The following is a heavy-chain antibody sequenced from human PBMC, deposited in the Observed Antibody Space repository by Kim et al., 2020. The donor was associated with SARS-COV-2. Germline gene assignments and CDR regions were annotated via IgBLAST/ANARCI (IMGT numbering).Heavy chain of an antibody. CDR1: GFTFSSYG. CDR3: AKAPDSGSYWLSWFDP. J-gene: IGHJ5*02. CDR2: ISYDGSNK. D-gene: IGHD1-26*01. V-gene: IGHV3-30*18. Sequence: GGSLRLSCAASGFTFSSYGMHWVRQAPGKGLEWVAVISYDGSNKYYADSVKGRFTISRDNSKNTLYLQMNSLRAEDTAVYYCAKAPDSGSYWLSWFDPWGQGTL.